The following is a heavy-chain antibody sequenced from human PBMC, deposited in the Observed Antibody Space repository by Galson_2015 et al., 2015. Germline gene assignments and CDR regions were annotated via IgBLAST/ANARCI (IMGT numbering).Heavy chain of an antibody. Sequence: LSLTCAVYGGSFSGYYWTWIRQPPGKGLEWIGEINHSGSTHYNPSLKSRVTISIDTSKDQFSLKVSSVIAADMAVYFCARVVPAAKQTKYFYYYYMDVWGKGTTVTVSS. CDR2: INHSGST. V-gene: IGHV4-34*01. CDR1: GGSFSGYY. D-gene: IGHD2-2*01. CDR3: ARVVPAAKQTKYFYYYYMDV. J-gene: IGHJ6*03.